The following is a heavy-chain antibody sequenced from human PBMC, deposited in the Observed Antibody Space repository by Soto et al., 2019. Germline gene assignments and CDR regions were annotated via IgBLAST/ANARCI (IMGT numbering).Heavy chain of an antibody. CDR1: GGSAGGNNW. J-gene: IGHJ3*02. V-gene: IGHV4-4*02. CDR2: IYHSASS. Sequence: QVHLQESGPGVVKPSGTLSLSCVVSGGSAGGNNWWSWVRQAPGKGLEWLGEIYHSASSRYSPSLKSRLTMSLDNSKTHFSLTLSSVTAADTAVYYCATWKTTTFDIWGPGTLVTVSS. D-gene: IGHD1-1*01. CDR3: ATWKTTTFDI.